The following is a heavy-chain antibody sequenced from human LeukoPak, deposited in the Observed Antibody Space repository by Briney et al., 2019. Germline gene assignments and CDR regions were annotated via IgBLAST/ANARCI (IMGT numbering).Heavy chain of an antibody. Sequence: GGSLKLSCAASGFTFSSYWMTWVRQAPGKGLEWVATIKHDGSEDYYLDSVKGRFTISRDNAKSSMWLQMSSLRAEDTAVYYCARDFFAFGGVIALLDYWGQGTLVTVSS. CDR1: GFTFSSYW. D-gene: IGHD3-16*02. CDR3: ARDFFAFGGVIALLDY. V-gene: IGHV3-7*01. J-gene: IGHJ4*02. CDR2: IKHDGSED.